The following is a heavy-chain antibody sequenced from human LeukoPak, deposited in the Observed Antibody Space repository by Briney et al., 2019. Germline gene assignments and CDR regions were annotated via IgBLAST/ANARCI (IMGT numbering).Heavy chain of an antibody. Sequence: VASVKVSCKASGYTFTGYYMHWVRQAPGQGLEWMGWINPNSGGTNYAQKFQGRVTMTRDTSISTAYMELSRLRSDDTAVYYCARDSPTYSSGFDYWGQGTLVTVSS. CDR1: GYTFTGYY. CDR3: ARDSPTYSSGFDY. D-gene: IGHD6-19*01. V-gene: IGHV1-2*02. J-gene: IGHJ4*02. CDR2: INPNSGGT.